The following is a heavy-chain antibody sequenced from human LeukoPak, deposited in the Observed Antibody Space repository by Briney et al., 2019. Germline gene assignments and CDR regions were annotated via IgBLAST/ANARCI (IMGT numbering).Heavy chain of an antibody. Sequence: SETLSLTCAVYGGSFSGYYWSWIRQPPGKGLDWIGEINHSGSTNYNPSLKSRVTISVDTSKNQFSLKLSSVTAADTAVYYCARGLVRRGWFDPWGQGTLVTVSS. D-gene: IGHD3-10*01. CDR1: GGSFSGYY. J-gene: IGHJ5*02. V-gene: IGHV4-34*01. CDR2: INHSGST. CDR3: ARGLVRRGWFDP.